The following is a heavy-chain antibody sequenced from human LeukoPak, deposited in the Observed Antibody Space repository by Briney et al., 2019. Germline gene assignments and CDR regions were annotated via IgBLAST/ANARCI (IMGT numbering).Heavy chain of an antibody. Sequence: GGSLRLSCIGSGFTFSHYEKNWVRQAPGKGLEWVSYISSSGGTIYYADSVKGRFTISRDNAKNSLYLQVNSLRAEDTAVYYCARADVGPFDPWGQGTLVTVSS. CDR3: ARADVGPFDP. V-gene: IGHV3-48*03. CDR1: GFTFSHYE. CDR2: ISSSGGTI. J-gene: IGHJ5*02. D-gene: IGHD3-10*02.